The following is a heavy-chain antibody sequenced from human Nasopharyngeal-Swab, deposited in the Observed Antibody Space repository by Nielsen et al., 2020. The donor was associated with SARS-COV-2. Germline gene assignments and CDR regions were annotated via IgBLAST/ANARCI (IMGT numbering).Heavy chain of an antibody. D-gene: IGHD3-3*01. Sequence: VRQAPGKGLEWVSAISGSGGSTYYADSVKGRFTISRDSSKNTLYLQMNSLRAEDTAVYYCAKEPFYDFWSGYYWDYWGQGTLVTVSS. V-gene: IGHV3-23*01. J-gene: IGHJ4*02. CDR2: ISGSGGST. CDR3: AKEPFYDFWSGYYWDY.